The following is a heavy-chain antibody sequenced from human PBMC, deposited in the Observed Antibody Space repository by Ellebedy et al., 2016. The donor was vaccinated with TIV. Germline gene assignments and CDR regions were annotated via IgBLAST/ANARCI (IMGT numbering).Heavy chain of an antibody. CDR3: ARGGVGSFDQ. CDR1: GFTFSSYT. D-gene: IGHD2-8*01. Sequence: GGSLRLSXAASGFTFSSYTMNWVRQAPGKGLEWVSSISGTSNYIYYADSVKGRFTISRDNARNSLHLQMNSLRVEDTAVYYCARGGVGSFDQWGQGTLVTVSS. CDR2: ISGTSNYI. J-gene: IGHJ5*02. V-gene: IGHV3-21*01.